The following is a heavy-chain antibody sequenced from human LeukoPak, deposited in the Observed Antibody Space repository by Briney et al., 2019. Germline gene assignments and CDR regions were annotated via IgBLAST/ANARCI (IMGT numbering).Heavy chain of an antibody. Sequence: ASVTVSCKASGYTFTVYYMHWVRQAPGQGFELMGWINPNDGDTNYAQKFQGRVTMTRDTSISTAHMEVSRLRSDDTAVYYCATANFLYCSSSTCLFDYWGQGTLVTVSS. CDR2: INPNDGDT. CDR1: GYTFTVYY. CDR3: ATANFLYCSSSTCLFDY. J-gene: IGHJ4*02. V-gene: IGHV1-2*02. D-gene: IGHD2-2*01.